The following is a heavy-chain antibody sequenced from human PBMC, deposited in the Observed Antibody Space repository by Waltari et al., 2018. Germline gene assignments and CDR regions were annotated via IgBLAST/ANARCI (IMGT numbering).Heavy chain of an antibody. D-gene: IGHD5-12*01. CDR2: ISGSGGST. Sequence: EVQLLETGGGLVQPGGSLRLSCAASGFTFSSYAMSWVRQAPGKGLEWVSAISGSGGSTYYADSVKGRFTISRDNSKNTLYLQMNSLRAEDTAVYYCARGMDIVATTAKDYWGQGTLVTVSS. CDR3: ARGMDIVATTAKDY. V-gene: IGHV3-23*01. CDR1: GFTFSSYA. J-gene: IGHJ4*02.